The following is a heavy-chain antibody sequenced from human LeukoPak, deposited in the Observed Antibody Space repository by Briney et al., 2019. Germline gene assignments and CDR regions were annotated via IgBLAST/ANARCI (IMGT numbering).Heavy chain of an antibody. CDR2: IRYDGRNK. Sequence: PGGSLRLSCAASGFTFSSFGMHWVRQAPGKGLEWVAFIRYDGRNKDYADSVKGRFTISRDNSQNTLYLQMNSLRDEDPAVYYCSKVYYNFWSGYSNGPQFDYWGQGTLVTVSS. V-gene: IGHV3-30*02. D-gene: IGHD3-3*01. J-gene: IGHJ4*02. CDR3: SKVYYNFWSGYSNGPQFDY. CDR1: GFTFSSFG.